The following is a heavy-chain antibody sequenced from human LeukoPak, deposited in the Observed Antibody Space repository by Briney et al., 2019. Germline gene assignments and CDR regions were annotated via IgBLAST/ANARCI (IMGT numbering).Heavy chain of an antibody. V-gene: IGHV4-39*07. CDR1: GGSISSSSYY. Sequence: SETLSLTCTVSGGSISSSSYYWGWLRQPPGTGLEWVGSIYYSGSTYYNPSPKRRVTISVDTSKNQFSLKLSSVTAADTAVYYCARGYCSGGSCYSYYYYNYMDVWGKGTTVTVSS. CDR2: IYYSGST. J-gene: IGHJ6*03. CDR3: ARGYCSGGSCYSYYYYNYMDV. D-gene: IGHD2-15*01.